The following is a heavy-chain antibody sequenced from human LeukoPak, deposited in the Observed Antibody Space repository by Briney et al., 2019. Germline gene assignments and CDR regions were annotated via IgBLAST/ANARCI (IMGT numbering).Heavy chain of an antibody. CDR1: GFNFSTYA. J-gene: IGHJ3*02. V-gene: IGHV3-64*01. D-gene: IGHD3-22*01. CDR2: ISSNGGST. Sequence: GSLRLSCAASGFNFSTYAMHWVRRAPGMRLEYVSAISSNGGSTSYANSVKGRFTISRDNSKNTLYLQMGSLRPEDMAVYYCARARVYDSSGYLSFDAFDIWGQGTMVTASS. CDR3: ARARVYDSSGYLSFDAFDI.